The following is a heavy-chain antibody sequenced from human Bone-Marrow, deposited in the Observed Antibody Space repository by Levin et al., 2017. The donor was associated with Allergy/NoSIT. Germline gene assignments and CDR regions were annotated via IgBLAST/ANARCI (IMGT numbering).Heavy chain of an antibody. CDR2: ISISKGDT. V-gene: IGHV1-18*01. CDR1: AYKFDSYG. CDR3: ARDASYRSDWLSDF. Sequence: GESLKISCKGSAYKFDSYGISWVRQAPGQGLEWMGWISISKGDTNYAQKFQDRVTMTRDISTQTAYMELKRLRSDDTAVYYCARDASYRSDWLSDFWGQGTRVTVSS. J-gene: IGHJ4*02. D-gene: IGHD6-19*01.